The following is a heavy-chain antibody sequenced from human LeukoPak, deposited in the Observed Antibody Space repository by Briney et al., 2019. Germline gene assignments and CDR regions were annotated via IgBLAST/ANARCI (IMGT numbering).Heavy chain of an antibody. V-gene: IGHV3-23*01. CDR3: AKVDYWSPENYFDS. Sequence: GGSLRLSCVASGFPFRSYAMTWVRQTPGKGLESVSVITDDEDTYYADSVKDRFTISRDNSQNTVFLQMNSLRVEDTAVYYCAKVDYWSPENYFDSWGQGTLVTVSS. J-gene: IGHJ4*02. CDR1: GFPFRSYA. CDR2: ITDDEDT. D-gene: IGHD1-1*01.